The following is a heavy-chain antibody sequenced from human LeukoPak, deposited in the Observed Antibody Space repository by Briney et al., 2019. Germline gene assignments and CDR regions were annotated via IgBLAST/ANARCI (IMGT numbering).Heavy chain of an antibody. CDR2: ISAYNGDT. Sequence: ASVKVSCKASGYTVTSYGFTWVRQAPGQGLEWMGWISAYNGDTNYAQKVQGRVTLTTDTSTSTAYMELRSLRSDDTAVYYCARGIRYFDLWGRGTLVTVSS. J-gene: IGHJ2*01. V-gene: IGHV1-18*01. CDR3: ARGIRYFDL. CDR1: GYTVTSYG.